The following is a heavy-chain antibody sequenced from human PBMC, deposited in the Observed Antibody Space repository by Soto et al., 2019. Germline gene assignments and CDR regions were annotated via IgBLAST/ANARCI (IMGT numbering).Heavy chain of an antibody. Sequence: PSETLSLTCTGSGGSISGSSHYWAWIRQPPGKGLEWIGSVDYRGGTHYNSSLKSRVSISVDTPKNQFSLNLNPVTAADTALYFCARHSRAGEDFYYDGAGHSFTYWGQGILITLSS. J-gene: IGHJ4*02. CDR3: ARHSRAGEDFYYDGAGHSFTY. CDR2: VDYRGGT. D-gene: IGHD3-22*01. CDR1: GGSISGSSHY. V-gene: IGHV4-39*01.